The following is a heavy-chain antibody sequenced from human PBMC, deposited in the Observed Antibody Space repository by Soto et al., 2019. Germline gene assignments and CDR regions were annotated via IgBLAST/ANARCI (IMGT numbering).Heavy chain of an antibody. D-gene: IGHD4-17*01. J-gene: IGHJ4*02. CDR1: GYTFTIYW. CDR2: IYPSDSDT. Sequence: PGESLKISCKGSGYTFTIYWIGWVRQMPGKGLEWMGIIYPSDSDTRYSPSFQGQVTIPADQSINTAYLQWDSLKASDTAIYYCARPANTVADHFDLWGQGTPVTVSS. V-gene: IGHV5-51*01. CDR3: ARPANTVADHFDL.